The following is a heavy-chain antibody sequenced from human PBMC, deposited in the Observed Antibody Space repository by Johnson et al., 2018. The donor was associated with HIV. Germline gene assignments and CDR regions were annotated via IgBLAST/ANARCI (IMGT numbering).Heavy chain of an antibody. V-gene: IGHV3-15*01. Sequence: VQLVESGGGLVRPGGSLRLSCAVSGIIFTNTWMTWVRQAPGKGLEWVGHIKSEADSGTTDYGAPAKGRFTISRDDSKNRLYLQMTSLKSEDTAVYYCTTDSEGHVFDIWGQGTMVTVSS. J-gene: IGHJ3*02. CDR1: GIIFTNTW. CDR2: IKSEADSGTT. CDR3: TTDSEGHVFDI.